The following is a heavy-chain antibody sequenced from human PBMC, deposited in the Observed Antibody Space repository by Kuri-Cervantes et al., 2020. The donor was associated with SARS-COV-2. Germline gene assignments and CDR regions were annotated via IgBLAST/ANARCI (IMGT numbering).Heavy chain of an antibody. CDR2: ISSSSSYI. V-gene: IGHV3-21*01. CDR3: ARGGLGGQLVDGMDV. J-gene: IGHJ6*02. D-gene: IGHD6-6*01. Sequence: GESLKISCAASGFTFSSYAMNWVRQAPGKGLEWVSSISSSSSYIYYADSVKGRFTISRDNAKNSLYLQMNSLRAEDTAVYYCARGGLGGQLVDGMDVWGQGTTVPSP. CDR1: GFTFSSYA.